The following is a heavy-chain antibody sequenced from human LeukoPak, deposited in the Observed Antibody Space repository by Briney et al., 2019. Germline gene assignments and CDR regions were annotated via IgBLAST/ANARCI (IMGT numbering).Heavy chain of an antibody. Sequence: SETLSLTCTVSGGSISGYYWSWIRQSPGKGLVWIGYMYYSGSTNYNPSLKSRVTISVDTSRNQFSLKLSSVTAADTAMYYCARMFQYYYMDVWGKGTTVTVSS. D-gene: IGHD3-10*02. CDR1: GGSISGYY. V-gene: IGHV4-59*01. CDR2: MYYSGST. CDR3: ARMFQYYYMDV. J-gene: IGHJ6*03.